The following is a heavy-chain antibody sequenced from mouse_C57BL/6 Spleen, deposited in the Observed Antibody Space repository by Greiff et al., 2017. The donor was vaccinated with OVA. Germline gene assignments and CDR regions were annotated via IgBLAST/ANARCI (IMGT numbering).Heavy chain of an antibody. V-gene: IGHV1-53*01. Sequence: QVQLQQPGTELVKPGASVKLSCTASGYTFTSYWMHWVQQRPGQGLAWIGNINPSNGGTYYNEKFKSTATLTVDKSSSTAYMQLSSLTSEDSAVYYCARRGDGSSIMDYWGQGTSVTVSS. CDR2: INPSNGGT. D-gene: IGHD1-1*01. CDR1: GYTFTSYW. J-gene: IGHJ4*01. CDR3: ARRGDGSSIMDY.